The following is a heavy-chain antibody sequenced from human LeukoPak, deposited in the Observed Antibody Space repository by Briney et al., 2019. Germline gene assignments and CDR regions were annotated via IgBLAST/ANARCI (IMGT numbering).Heavy chain of an antibody. D-gene: IGHD3-3*01. CDR3: ARGYYDFWSGPQNYGMDV. V-gene: IGHV3-66*01. CDR1: GFTVSSNY. CDR2: IYSGGST. Sequence: SGGSLRLSCAASGFTVSSNYMSWVRQAPGKGLEWVSVIYSGGSTYYADSVKGRFTISRDNSKNTLYLQMNSLRAEDTAVYYCARGYYDFWSGPQNYGMDVWGQGTTVTVSS. J-gene: IGHJ6*02.